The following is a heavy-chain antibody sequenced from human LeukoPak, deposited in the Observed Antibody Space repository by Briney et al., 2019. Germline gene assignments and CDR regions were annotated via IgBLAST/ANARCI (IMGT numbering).Heavy chain of an antibody. Sequence: GGSLRLSCAASGFTFSDSAMHWVRQASGKGLEWVARIRGKTKSYATAYAASVKGRFTISRDDSKNTAYLQMNSLKTEDTAVYYCTRLSDIVTTRPFDYWGQGTLVTVSS. V-gene: IGHV3-73*01. CDR2: IRGKTKSYAT. CDR1: GFTFSDSA. CDR3: TRLSDIVTTRPFDY. D-gene: IGHD5-12*01. J-gene: IGHJ4*02.